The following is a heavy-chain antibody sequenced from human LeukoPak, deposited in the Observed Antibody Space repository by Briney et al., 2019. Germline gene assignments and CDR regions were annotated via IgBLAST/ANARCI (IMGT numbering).Heavy chain of an antibody. CDR2: INHNGST. D-gene: IGHD5-12*01. Sequence: PSETLSLTCAVYGGPFSGYYWSWIPQPPGKGLEWIGEINHNGSTNYNPSLKSRVTISVDTSKNQFSLKLSSVTAADTAVYYCAREGGYDLFDYWGQGTLVTVSS. CDR1: GGPFSGYY. V-gene: IGHV4-34*01. CDR3: AREGGYDLFDY. J-gene: IGHJ4*02.